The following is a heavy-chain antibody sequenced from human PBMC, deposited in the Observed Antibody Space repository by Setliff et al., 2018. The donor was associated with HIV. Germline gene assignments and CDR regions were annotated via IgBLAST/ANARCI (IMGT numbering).Heavy chain of an antibody. D-gene: IGHD3-10*01. CDR1: GGSISSSSYY. V-gene: IGHV4-39*01. CDR2: IYYSGST. CDR3: ARAVPSYYYGSGSISPSFDY. Sequence: PSETLSLTCTVSGGSISSSSYYWGWIRQPPGKGLEWIGSIYYSGSTYYNPSLKSRVPISVDTSKNQFSLKLSSVTAADTAVYYCARAVPSYYYGSGSISPSFDYWGQGTLVTVSS. J-gene: IGHJ4*02.